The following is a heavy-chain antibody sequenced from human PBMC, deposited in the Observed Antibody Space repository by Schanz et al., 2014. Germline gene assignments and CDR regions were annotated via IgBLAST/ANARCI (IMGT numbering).Heavy chain of an antibody. CDR2: INPSGGST. Sequence: QVHLVQSGAEVKKPGSSVKVSCKASGGTFSSDTFSWVRQAPGQGLEWMGMINPSGGSTTYAQKFQGRVTMTADTSTSTAYMDLRSLRSDDTAVYYCATLDYADSVSWGQGTQVTVSS. CDR1: GGTFSSDT. D-gene: IGHD4-17*01. V-gene: IGHV1-69*02. CDR3: ATLDYADSVS. J-gene: IGHJ5*02.